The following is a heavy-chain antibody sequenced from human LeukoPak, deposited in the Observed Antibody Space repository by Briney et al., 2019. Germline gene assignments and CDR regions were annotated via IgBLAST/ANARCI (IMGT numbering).Heavy chain of an antibody. Sequence: SETLSLTCTVSGGSISSYYWSWIRQPPGKGLEWIGYIYYSGSTNYNPSLKSRVTISVDTSKNQFSLKLRSVTAADTAVYYCARGFMITFGGVIVTRPFDYWGQGTLVTVSS. D-gene: IGHD3-16*02. J-gene: IGHJ4*02. CDR1: GGSISSYY. CDR2: IYYSGST. V-gene: IGHV4-59*12. CDR3: ARGFMITFGGVIVTRPFDY.